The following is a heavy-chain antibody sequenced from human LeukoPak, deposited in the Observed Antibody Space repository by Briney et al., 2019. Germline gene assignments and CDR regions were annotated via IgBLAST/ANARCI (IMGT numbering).Heavy chain of an antibody. V-gene: IGHV3-7*01. CDR3: ARESGGAAAGFYYFDY. Sequence: GGSLRLSCAASGFTFSSYWMSWVRQAPGKGLEWVANIKQDGSEKYYVDSVKGRFTISRDNAKNSLYLQMNSLRAEDTAVYYCARESGGAAAGFYYFDYWGQGTLVTVSS. CDR1: GFTFSSYW. D-gene: IGHD6-13*01. J-gene: IGHJ4*02. CDR2: IKQDGSEK.